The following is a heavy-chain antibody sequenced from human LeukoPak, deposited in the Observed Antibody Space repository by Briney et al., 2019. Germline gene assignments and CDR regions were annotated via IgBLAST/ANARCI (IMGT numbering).Heavy chain of an antibody. D-gene: IGHD5-18*01. CDR2: ISSSSTI. Sequence: PGGSLRLSCAASGFTFSSYSMNWVRQAPGKGLEWVSYISSSSTIYYADSVKGRFTISRDNAKNSLYLQMNSLRAEDTAVYYCARDPRGYRYFDYWGQGTLVTVSS. V-gene: IGHV3-48*01. CDR3: ARDPRGYRYFDY. CDR1: GFTFSSYS. J-gene: IGHJ4*02.